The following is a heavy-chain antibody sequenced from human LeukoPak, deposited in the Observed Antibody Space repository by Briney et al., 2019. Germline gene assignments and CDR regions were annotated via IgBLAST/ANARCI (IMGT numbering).Heavy chain of an antibody. J-gene: IGHJ6*04. Sequence: GGSLRLSCAASGFTFSSYAMHWVRQAPGKGLEWVAVISYDGSNKYYADSVKGRFTISRDNSKNTLYLQMNSLRAVDTAVYYCASGYCSSTSCYPYYYGMDVWGKGTTVTVSS. D-gene: IGHD2-2*03. V-gene: IGHV3-30*04. CDR3: ASGYCSSTSCYPYYYGMDV. CDR2: ISYDGSNK. CDR1: GFTFSSYA.